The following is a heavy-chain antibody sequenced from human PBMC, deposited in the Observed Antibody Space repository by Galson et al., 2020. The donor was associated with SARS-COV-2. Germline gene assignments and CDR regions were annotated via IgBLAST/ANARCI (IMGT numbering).Heavy chain of an antibody. Sequence: GGSLRLSCAASGFTFSTYAMHWVRQAPGKGLEWVAVISNDGSNKYYADSVKGRFTIYRDNSKNTLYLQMNSLRGEDTAVYYCAREMGRIVVVVGIHDGYDGMDGWGQGTMVIVPS. D-gene: IGHD2-21*01. J-gene: IGHJ6*02. CDR1: GFTFSTYA. CDR3: AREMGRIVVVVGIHDGYDGMDG. V-gene: IGHV3-30-3*01. CDR2: ISNDGSNK.